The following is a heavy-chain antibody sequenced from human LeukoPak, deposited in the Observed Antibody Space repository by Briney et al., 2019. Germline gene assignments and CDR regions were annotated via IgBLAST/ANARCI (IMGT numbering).Heavy chain of an antibody. J-gene: IGHJ4*02. D-gene: IGHD3-16*02. CDR2: ICHSGST. CDR3: ARETSGYVWGSYRYSYFDY. Sequence: SGTLSLTCAVSGGSISRINWWSWVRQPPGKGLEWIGEICHSGSTNYNPSLKSRVTISVDKSKNQFSLKLSSVTAADTAVYYCARETSGYVWGSYRYSYFDYWGQGTLVTVSS. CDR1: GGSISRINW. V-gene: IGHV4-4*02.